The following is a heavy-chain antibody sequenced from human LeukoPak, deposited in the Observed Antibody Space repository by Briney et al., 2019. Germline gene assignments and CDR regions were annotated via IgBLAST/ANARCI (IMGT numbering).Heavy chain of an antibody. CDR2: INPKNGGS. CDR1: GYTFTGYY. V-gene: IGHV1-2*02. J-gene: IGHJ4*02. D-gene: IGHD3-22*01. CDR3: ARVRYYDSSGYFY. Sequence: ASVKVSCKASGYTFTGYYMHWVRQAPGQGLEWVGWINPKNGGSNYAQKFQGRVTMTRDRSISTAYMELSRLTSDDTAVYYCARVRYYDSSGYFYWGQGTLVTVSS.